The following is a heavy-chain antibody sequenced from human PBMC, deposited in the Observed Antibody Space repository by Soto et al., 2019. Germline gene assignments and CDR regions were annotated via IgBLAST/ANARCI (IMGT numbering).Heavy chain of an antibody. CDR2: ISSNGGST. J-gene: IGHJ4*02. CDR1: GFTLSNYA. CDR3: AGGYYFDY. Sequence: PGGSLRLSCAASGFTLSNYAMHWVRQAPGKGLEYVSAISSNGGSTYYANSVKGRFTISRDNSKNTLYLQMGSLRAEDTAVYYCAGGYYFDYWGQGTLVTVSS. V-gene: IGHV3-64*01.